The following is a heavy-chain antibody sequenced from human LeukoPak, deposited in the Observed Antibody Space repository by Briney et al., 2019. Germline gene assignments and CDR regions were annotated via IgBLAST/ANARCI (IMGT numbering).Heavy chain of an antibody. J-gene: IGHJ4*02. V-gene: IGHV3-48*02. D-gene: IGHD6-13*01. Sequence: GGSLRLSCAASGFTFSSYSMNWVRQAPGKGLEWVSHISSSSSTIYYADSVKGRFTISRDNAKDSLYLQMNSLRDEDTAVYYCARDEAHSSIWYGVDYWGQGTLVTVSS. CDR2: ISSSSSTI. CDR1: GFTFSSYS. CDR3: ARDEAHSSIWYGVDY.